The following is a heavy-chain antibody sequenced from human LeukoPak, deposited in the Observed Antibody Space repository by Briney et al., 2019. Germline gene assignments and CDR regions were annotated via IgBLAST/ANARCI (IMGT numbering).Heavy chain of an antibody. CDR2: INHSGSA. V-gene: IGHV4-34*01. Sequence: SETLSLTCAVYDGSFSGYYCSWIRQPPGKGLQWIGEINHSGSANYNPSLKSRVTILLDTSKNQFSLNLSSVTAADTAVYYCARRPRGVIIKTWFDSWGQGTLVTVSS. J-gene: IGHJ5*01. CDR1: DGSFSGYY. D-gene: IGHD3-10*01. CDR3: ARRPRGVIIKTWFDS.